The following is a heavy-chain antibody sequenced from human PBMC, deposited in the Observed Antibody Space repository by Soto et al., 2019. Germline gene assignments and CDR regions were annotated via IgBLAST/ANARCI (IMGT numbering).Heavy chain of an antibody. CDR2: ISADGGKK. CDR1: GFTLSNFG. Sequence: QVHLVESGGGVVQPGRSRRLSCAASGFTLSNFGMHWVRQAPGKGLEWVALISADGGKKYNEVSVKGRFTISRDNFKNTLYLQMNSLRVEDTAMYYCVKGSSSNWFSSYRYGMDVWGQGTTVIVSS. D-gene: IGHD2-2*01. J-gene: IGHJ6*02. V-gene: IGHV3-30*18. CDR3: VKGSSSNWFSSYRYGMDV.